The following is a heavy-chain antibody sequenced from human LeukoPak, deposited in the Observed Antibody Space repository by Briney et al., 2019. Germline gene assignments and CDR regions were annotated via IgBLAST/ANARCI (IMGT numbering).Heavy chain of an antibody. V-gene: IGHV1-2*02. CDR2: INPNSGGT. J-gene: IGHJ4*02. D-gene: IGHD4-11*01. Sequence: ASVKVSCKASGYTFTGYYMHWVRQAPGQGLEWMGWINPNSGGTNYTQKFRGRITMTRDTSISTAYMELSRLRSDDTAVYYCARVSTVTTLDYWGQGTLVTVSS. CDR3: ARVSTVTTLDY. CDR1: GYTFTGYY.